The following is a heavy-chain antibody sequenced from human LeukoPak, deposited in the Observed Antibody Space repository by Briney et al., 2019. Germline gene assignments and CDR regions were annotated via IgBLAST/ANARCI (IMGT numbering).Heavy chain of an antibody. CDR2: INSDGSST. J-gene: IGHJ4*02. V-gene: IGHV3-74*01. Sequence: GGSLRLSCAASGFTFSSYWMHWVRQAPGKGLVWVSRINSDGSSTSYADSVKGRFTISRDNAKNTLYLQMNSLRAEDTAVYYCAREYSYGFYYFDYWGQGTLVTVSS. CDR3: AREYSYGFYYFDY. D-gene: IGHD5-18*01. CDR1: GFTFSSYW.